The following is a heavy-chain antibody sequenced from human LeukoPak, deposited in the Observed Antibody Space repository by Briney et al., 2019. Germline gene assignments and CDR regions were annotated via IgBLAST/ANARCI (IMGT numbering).Heavy chain of an antibody. CDR2: IYSGGST. Sequence: GGSLRLSCAASGFTVRSNYMSWVRQAPGKGLEWVSVIYSGGSTYYADSVKGRFTISRDNSKNTLYLQMNSLRAEDTAVYYCARAAARVDFDYWGQGTLVTVSS. D-gene: IGHD6-13*01. CDR3: ARAAARVDFDY. V-gene: IGHV3-66*01. J-gene: IGHJ4*02. CDR1: GFTVRSNY.